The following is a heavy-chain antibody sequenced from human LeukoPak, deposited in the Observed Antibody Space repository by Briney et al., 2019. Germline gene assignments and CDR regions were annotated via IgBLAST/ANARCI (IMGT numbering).Heavy chain of an antibody. Sequence: GGPLRLSCAASGFTFSSYSMNWVRQAPGKGLEWVSYISSSSTIYYADSVKGRFTISRDNAKNSLYLQMNSLRAEDTAVYYCARDLGGGDIDYWGQGTLVTVSS. CDR1: GFTFSSYS. D-gene: IGHD2-21*01. CDR2: ISSSSTI. CDR3: ARDLGGGDIDY. J-gene: IGHJ4*02. V-gene: IGHV3-48*01.